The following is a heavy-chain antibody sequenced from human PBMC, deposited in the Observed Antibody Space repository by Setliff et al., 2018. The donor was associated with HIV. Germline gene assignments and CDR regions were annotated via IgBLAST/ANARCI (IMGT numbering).Heavy chain of an antibody. CDR3: ARDRSSGWSKDWFDT. Sequence: SEALSLTCTVSGGSISSYYWSWIRQPAGKGLEWIGHIYISGSTNYNPSFNSRVTMSVDTSKNQFSLRLTSVTAADTAMYHCARDRSSGWSKDWFDTWGQGILVTVSS. D-gene: IGHD6-19*01. CDR1: GGSISSYY. V-gene: IGHV4-4*07. CDR2: IYISGST. J-gene: IGHJ5*02.